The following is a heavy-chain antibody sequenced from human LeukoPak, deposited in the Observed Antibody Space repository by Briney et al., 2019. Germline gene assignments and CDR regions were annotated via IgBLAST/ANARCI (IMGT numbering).Heavy chain of an antibody. CDR3: ARDWGTSSLYLVN. Sequence: GGSLRLSRAASGFTFSSNGMHWVRQAPGKGLEWVAFIQNDGNNKKYADSVKGRFTISRDNSKNTLYLQMNSLRAEDTAVYYCARDWGTSSLYLVNWGQGTLVTVSS. V-gene: IGHV3-30*02. J-gene: IGHJ4*02. CDR2: IQNDGNNK. D-gene: IGHD6-6*01. CDR1: GFTFSSNG.